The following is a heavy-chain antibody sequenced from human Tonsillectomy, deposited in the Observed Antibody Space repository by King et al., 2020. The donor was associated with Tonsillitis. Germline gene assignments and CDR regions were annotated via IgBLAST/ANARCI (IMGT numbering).Heavy chain of an antibody. D-gene: IGHD3-16*02. V-gene: IGHV4-59*01. J-gene: IGHJ4*02. Sequence: VQLQESGPGLVKPSDTLSLTCTVSGGSISSYYWSWIRQPPGKGLEWVGYIYHSGSTSYNPSLKSRVTISVDTSKTQFSLKLSSVSAADTAVYYCARGVNDYVWGSYRYDYWGQGTLVTVSS. CDR3: ARGVNDYVWGSYRYDY. CDR1: GGSISSYY. CDR2: IYHSGST.